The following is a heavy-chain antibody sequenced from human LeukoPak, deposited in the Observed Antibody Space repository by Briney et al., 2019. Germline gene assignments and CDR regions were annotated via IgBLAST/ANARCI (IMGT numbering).Heavy chain of an antibody. V-gene: IGHV4-4*02. J-gene: IGHJ4*02. D-gene: IGHD3-3*01. CDR2: IYHTGSV. CDR3: ARHYDLWSGYNY. Sequence: PSETLSLTCAVSGGSINSNYWWTWVRQSPGKGLEWIGEIYHTGSVNYNLSLESRVTISRDRSKNQFSLMLRSVTAADTAVHYCARHYDLWSGYNYWGQGLLVTVSS. CDR1: GGSINSNYW.